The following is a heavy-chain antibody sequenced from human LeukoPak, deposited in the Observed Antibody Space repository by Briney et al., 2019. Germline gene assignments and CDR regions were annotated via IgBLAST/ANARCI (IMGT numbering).Heavy chain of an antibody. J-gene: IGHJ4*02. V-gene: IGHV3-30*18. Sequence: GRSLRLSCAASGFTFNTYGMHWVRQAPGKGLEWVTFISYDGSNKYYADSVKGRFTISRDNSKNTLYLQMNSLRVEDTAVYYCAKDRLRGTLAANDYWGQGTLVTVSS. CDR2: ISYDGSNK. D-gene: IGHD5-12*01. CDR1: GFTFNTYG. CDR3: AKDRLRGTLAANDY.